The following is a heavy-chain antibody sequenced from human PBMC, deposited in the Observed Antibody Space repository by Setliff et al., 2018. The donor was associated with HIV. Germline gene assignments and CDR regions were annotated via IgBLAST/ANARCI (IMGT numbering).Heavy chain of an antibody. CDR2: INPRGGST. V-gene: IGHV1-46*01. J-gene: IGHJ4*02. Sequence: SGYSFTSYYMHWVRQAPGQGLEWMGIINPRGGSTSYAQKFQGRVTMTRDTSTSTAYMELSSLRSEDTAVYYCARDYYYYGSGSFGLDYWGQGTPVTVSS. D-gene: IGHD3-10*01. CDR3: ARDYYYYGSGSFGLDY. CDR1: GYSFTSYY.